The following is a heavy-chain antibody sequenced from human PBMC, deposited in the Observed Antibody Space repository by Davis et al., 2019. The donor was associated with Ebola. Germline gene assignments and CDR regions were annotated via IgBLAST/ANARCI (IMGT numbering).Heavy chain of an antibody. Sequence: SETLSLTCAVPGDSISSSNWWSCVRQSPGKGLEWIGEVYHSGSTNYNPSLKSRVTISVDKSKNQFSLKLKSVTAADTAVYYCARDYYDSSGYLHYFDDWGQGTLVTVSS. CDR1: GDSISSSNW. V-gene: IGHV4-4*02. CDR2: VYHSGST. D-gene: IGHD3-22*01. J-gene: IGHJ4*02. CDR3: ARDYYDSSGYLHYFDD.